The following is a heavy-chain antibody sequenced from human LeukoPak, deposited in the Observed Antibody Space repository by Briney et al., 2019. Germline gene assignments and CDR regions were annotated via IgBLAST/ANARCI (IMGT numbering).Heavy chain of an antibody. CDR2: IYPGDSDT. D-gene: IGHD3-22*01. Sequence: GESLKISCKGSGYSFTSYWIGWVRQMPGKGLEWMGIIYPGDSDTRYSPSFQGQVTISADKSISTAYLQWSSLKASDTAMYYCARGGGDDSSGYYSLQHWGQGTLVTVSS. J-gene: IGHJ1*01. CDR1: GYSFTSYW. CDR3: ARGGGDDSSGYYSLQH. V-gene: IGHV5-51*01.